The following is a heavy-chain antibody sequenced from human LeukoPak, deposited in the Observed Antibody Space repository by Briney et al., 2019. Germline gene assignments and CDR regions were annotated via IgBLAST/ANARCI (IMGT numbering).Heavy chain of an antibody. Sequence: PGGSLRLSCAASGFTFSDYTMSWIRQAPGKGLEWVSYIRSGGSTRYYTDSVKGRFTISRDNAKNSLFLQMNSLRAEDTAVYYCARVVSENSGYQGYWGQGTLVTVSS. CDR3: ARVVSENSGYQGY. CDR2: IRSGGSTR. V-gene: IGHV3-11*04. CDR1: GFTFSDYT. J-gene: IGHJ4*02. D-gene: IGHD3-22*01.